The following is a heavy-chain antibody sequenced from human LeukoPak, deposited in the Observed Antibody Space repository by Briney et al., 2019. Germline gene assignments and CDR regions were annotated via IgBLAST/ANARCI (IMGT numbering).Heavy chain of an antibody. CDR3: ARESVDYYGSGSYYFFDY. J-gene: IGHJ4*02. Sequence: PGGSLRLSCAASGFTFSSYWMSWVRQAPGKGLEWVANIKQDGSEKYYVDSVKGRFTISRDNAKNSLYLQMNSLRAEDTAVYYCARESVDYYGSGSYYFFDYWGQGTLVTVSS. D-gene: IGHD3-10*01. V-gene: IGHV3-7*01. CDR2: IKQDGSEK. CDR1: GFTFSSYW.